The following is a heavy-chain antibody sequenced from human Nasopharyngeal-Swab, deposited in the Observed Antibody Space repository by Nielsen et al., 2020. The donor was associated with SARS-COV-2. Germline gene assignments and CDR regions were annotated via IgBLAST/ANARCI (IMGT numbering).Heavy chain of an antibody. V-gene: IGHV1-18*01. CDR2: ISAYNGNT. CDR1: GYTFPSYG. CDR3: ARLESGYYPDY. D-gene: IGHD3-22*01. Sequence: ASVTVSCKASGYTFPSYGISWVRQAPGQGLEWMGWISAYNGNTNYAQKLQGRVTMTTDTSTSTAYMELRSLRSEDTAVYYCARLESGYYPDYWGQGTLVTVSS. J-gene: IGHJ4*02.